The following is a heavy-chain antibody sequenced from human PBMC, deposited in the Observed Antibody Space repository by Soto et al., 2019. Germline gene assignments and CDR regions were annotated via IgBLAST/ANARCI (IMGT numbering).Heavy chain of an antibody. CDR3: ARSGGYFNFDY. CDR2: IYTSERT. CDR1: GGSVSDFY. D-gene: IGHD1-1*01. V-gene: IGHV4-4*07. Sequence: QVQLQESGPGLVKPSETLSLTCTVSGGSVSDFYWKWIRQPAGKGLEWIGRIYTSERTNYNPSLKSRVTMSVDTSKRQFTLKLTSMTAADTAVYYCARSGGYFNFDYWGQGALVIVSS. J-gene: IGHJ4*02.